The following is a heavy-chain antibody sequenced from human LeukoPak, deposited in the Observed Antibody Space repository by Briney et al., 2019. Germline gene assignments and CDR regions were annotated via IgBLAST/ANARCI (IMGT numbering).Heavy chain of an antibody. Sequence: GGSLRLSCAASGFTFSSYWMGWVRQAPGKRLEWVANMNIDGSEKYYADSAKGRFTISRDNARNSVYLQMDSLRVEDTAVYYCARDPVEWELLLDYWGQGTLVTVSS. V-gene: IGHV3-7*01. CDR2: MNIDGSEK. D-gene: IGHD1-26*01. CDR3: ARDPVEWELLLDY. CDR1: GFTFSSYW. J-gene: IGHJ4*02.